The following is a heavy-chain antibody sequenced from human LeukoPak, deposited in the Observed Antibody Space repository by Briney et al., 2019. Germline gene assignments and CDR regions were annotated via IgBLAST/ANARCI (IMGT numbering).Heavy chain of an antibody. D-gene: IGHD3-22*01. Sequence: PSETLSLTCAVYGGSFGGYYWSWIRQPPGKGLEWIGEINHSGSTNYNPSLKSRVTISVDTSKNQFSLKLSSVTAADTAVYYCAREAPSGYRYYYGMDVWGQGTTVTVSS. J-gene: IGHJ6*02. CDR2: INHSGST. CDR3: AREAPSGYRYYYGMDV. V-gene: IGHV4-34*01. CDR1: GGSFGGYY.